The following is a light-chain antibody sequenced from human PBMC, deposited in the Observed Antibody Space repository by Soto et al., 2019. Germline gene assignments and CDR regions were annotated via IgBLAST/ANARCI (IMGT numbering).Light chain of an antibody. CDR3: QQYNTYSRT. Sequence: DIQMTQSPSTLSASVGDSVTITCRASQSINTWLAWYQHKPGKAPKLLIYKASNLEGGVPSRFSGSGSGTEFTLTISSLQPDDFATYYCQQYNTYSRTFGQGTKVETK. CDR2: KAS. CDR1: QSINTW. V-gene: IGKV1-5*03. J-gene: IGKJ2*02.